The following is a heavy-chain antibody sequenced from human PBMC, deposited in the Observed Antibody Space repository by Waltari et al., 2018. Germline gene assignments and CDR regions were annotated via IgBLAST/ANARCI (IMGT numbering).Heavy chain of an antibody. CDR2: INHSGST. CDR1: GGSFSGYY. J-gene: IGHJ6*02. V-gene: IGHV4-34*01. Sequence: QVQLQQWGAGLLKPSETLSLTCAVYGGSFSGYYWSWIRQPPGKGLEWLGEINHSGSTNYNPSLKSRVTISVDTSKNQFSLKLSSVTAADTAVYYCASRRDYYDSRARGYYYYGMDVWGQGTTVTVSS. CDR3: ASRRDYYDSRARGYYYYGMDV. D-gene: IGHD3-22*01.